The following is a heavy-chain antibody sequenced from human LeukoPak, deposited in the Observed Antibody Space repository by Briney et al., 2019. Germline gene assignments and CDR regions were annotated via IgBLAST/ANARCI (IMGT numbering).Heavy chain of an antibody. J-gene: IGHJ3*02. V-gene: IGHV1-69*13. CDR2: IIPIFGTA. CDR3: ATALRTVTNAFDI. Sequence: SVKVTCKASGGTFSSYAISWVRQAPGQGLEWMGGIIPIFGTANYAQKFQGRVTITADESTSAAYMELSSLRSEDTAVYHCATALRTVTNAFDIWGQGTMVTVSS. D-gene: IGHD4-17*01. CDR1: GGTFSSYA.